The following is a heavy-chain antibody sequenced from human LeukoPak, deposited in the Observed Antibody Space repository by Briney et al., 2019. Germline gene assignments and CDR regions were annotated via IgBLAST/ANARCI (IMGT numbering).Heavy chain of an antibody. Sequence: PGGSLRLSCTAAGFTFGDYGMSWVRQAPGKGLEWVSVISGSDYSTYYADSVKGRFTISRDNSKNTLYLQMNSLRAEDTAVYYCARDSVVDTATLGDPFDYWGQGTLVTVSS. CDR1: GFTFGDYG. CDR2: ISGSDYST. CDR3: ARDSVVDTATLGDPFDY. J-gene: IGHJ4*02. V-gene: IGHV3-23*01. D-gene: IGHD5-18*01.